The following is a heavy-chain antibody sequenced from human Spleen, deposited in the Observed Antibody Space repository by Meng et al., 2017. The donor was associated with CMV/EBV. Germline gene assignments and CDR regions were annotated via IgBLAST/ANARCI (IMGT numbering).Heavy chain of an antibody. Sequence: GESLKISCAASGFTFSSYVMSWVRQAPGKGLEWVSVIYCGGSSTYYAESVKGRFTISRDNSKNTLYLQIHSLRAEDTAVYYCAKLYYYDSSGFHGMDVWGQGTTVTVSS. V-gene: IGHV3-23*03. D-gene: IGHD3-22*01. CDR2: IYCGGSST. CDR3: AKLYYYDSSGFHGMDV. J-gene: IGHJ6*02. CDR1: GFTFSSYV.